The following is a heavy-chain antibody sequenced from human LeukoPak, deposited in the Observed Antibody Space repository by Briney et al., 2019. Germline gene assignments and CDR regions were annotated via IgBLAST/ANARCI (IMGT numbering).Heavy chain of an antibody. CDR1: GFTFSSYG. D-gene: IGHD3-10*01. CDR2: ISYDGSNK. V-gene: IGHV3-30*18. CDR3: AKQRPYYGSGSSLYFDY. J-gene: IGHJ4*02. Sequence: GRSLRLSCAASGFTFSSYGMHWVRQAPGKGLEWVAVISYDGSNKYYADSVKGRFTIPRDNSKNTLYLQMNSLRAEDTAVYYCAKQRPYYGSGSSLYFDYWGQGTLVTVSS.